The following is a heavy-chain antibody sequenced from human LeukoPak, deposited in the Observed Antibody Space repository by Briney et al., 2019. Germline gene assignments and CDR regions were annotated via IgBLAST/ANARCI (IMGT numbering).Heavy chain of an antibody. CDR1: GGSSSSGDYY. D-gene: IGHD3-10*01. J-gene: IGHJ5*02. CDR3: AVRVVRGVRKVPYNWFDP. V-gene: IGHV4-30-4*08. CDR2: IYYSGIT. Sequence: SETLSLXCTVSGGSSSSGDYYWSWIRQPPGKGLEWIGYIYYSGITYYNPSLKSRVTISVDTSKNQFSLKLSSVTAADTAVYYCAVRVVRGVRKVPYNWFDPWGQGTLVTVSS.